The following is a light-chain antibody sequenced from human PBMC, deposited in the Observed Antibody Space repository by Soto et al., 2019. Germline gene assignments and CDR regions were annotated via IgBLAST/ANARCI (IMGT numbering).Light chain of an antibody. CDR1: QSLRQSNGYND. Sequence: DIVMTQSPLSLPVTPGEPASISCRSSQSLRQSNGYNDLDWYLQKPGQSPQLLIYLGSNRASGVPDRFSGSGSGTDFTLKISRVEAEDVGVYYCMQGIQTPRTFGEGTKVEIK. CDR3: MQGIQTPRT. CDR2: LGS. J-gene: IGKJ4*01. V-gene: IGKV2-28*01.